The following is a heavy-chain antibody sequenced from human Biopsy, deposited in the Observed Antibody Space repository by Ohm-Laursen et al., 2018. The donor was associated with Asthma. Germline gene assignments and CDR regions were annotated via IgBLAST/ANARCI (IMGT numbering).Heavy chain of an antibody. Sequence: QTLSLTCAVSGGSISSGGYSWSWIRHPPGKGLEWTGYIYHSGSNYYNPSLKSRVTISVDRSKNQFSLKLSSVTAADTAVYYCARVKDGYNFDYWGQGTLVTVPS. CDR1: GGSISSGGYS. D-gene: IGHD5-24*01. J-gene: IGHJ4*02. V-gene: IGHV4-30-2*01. CDR3: ARVKDGYNFDY. CDR2: IYHSGSN.